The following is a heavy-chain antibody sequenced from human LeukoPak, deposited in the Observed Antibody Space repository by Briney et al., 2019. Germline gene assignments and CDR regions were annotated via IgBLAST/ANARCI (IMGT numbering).Heavy chain of an antibody. CDR3: ARAVDRGYSYGYLLDY. CDR1: GGTFSSYA. D-gene: IGHD5-18*01. Sequence: ASVKVSCKASGGTFSSYAISWVRQAPGQGLEWMGRIIPILGIANYAQKFQGRVTITADKSTSTAYMELSSLRSEDTAVYYCARAVDRGYSYGYLLDYWGQGTLVTVSS. CDR2: IIPILGIA. V-gene: IGHV1-69*04. J-gene: IGHJ4*02.